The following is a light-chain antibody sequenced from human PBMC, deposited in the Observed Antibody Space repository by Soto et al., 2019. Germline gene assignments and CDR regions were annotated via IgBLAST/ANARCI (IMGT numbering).Light chain of an antibody. Sequence: DIVMTQSPLSLPVTPGEPASISCRSSQSLLHSNGYNYLDWYLQKPGQSPQLLIYLGSNRASGVSDRFSGSGSGTDFTLKISRVEAEDVGVYYCMQALPLTCGGGTKVEIK. V-gene: IGKV2-28*01. CDR2: LGS. CDR1: QSLLHSNGYNY. CDR3: MQALPLT. J-gene: IGKJ4*01.